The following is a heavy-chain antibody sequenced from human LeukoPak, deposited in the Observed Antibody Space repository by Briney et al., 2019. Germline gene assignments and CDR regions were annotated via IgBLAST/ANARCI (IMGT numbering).Heavy chain of an antibody. Sequence: GGSLRLSCAASGFTFSSYWMSWVRQAPGKGLEGVANINQDGSEKYYVDSVEGRFTISRDNAKNSLFLQMNSLRAEDTAVYYCARYCSGGSCLFYYYGMDVWGQGTTVAVSS. CDR3: ARYCSGGSCLFYYYGMDV. CDR2: INQDGSEK. V-gene: IGHV3-7*01. D-gene: IGHD2-15*01. CDR1: GFTFSSYW. J-gene: IGHJ6*02.